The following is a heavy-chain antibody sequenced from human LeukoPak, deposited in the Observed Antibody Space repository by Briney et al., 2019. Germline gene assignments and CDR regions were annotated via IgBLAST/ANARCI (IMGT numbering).Heavy chain of an antibody. CDR2: INSDGSST. CDR3: ATSTYCSGGSCYSRTFQY. V-gene: IGHV3-74*01. J-gene: IGHJ4*02. D-gene: IGHD2-15*01. CDR1: GFTFSSYW. Sequence: PGGSLRLSCAASGFTFSSYWMHWVRQAPGKGLVWVSRINSDGSSTNYADSVKGRFTISRDNAKNTLCLQMNSLRAEDTAVYYCATSTYCSGGSCYSRTFQYWGQGTLVTVSS.